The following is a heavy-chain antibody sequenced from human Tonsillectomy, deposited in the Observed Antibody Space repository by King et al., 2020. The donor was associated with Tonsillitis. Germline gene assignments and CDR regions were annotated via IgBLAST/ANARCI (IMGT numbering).Heavy chain of an antibody. J-gene: IGHJ3*02. CDR2: ISYDGSNK. V-gene: IGHV3-30-3*01. CDR3: ARDSNWNDKDAFDI. Sequence: VQLVESGGGVVQPGRSLRLSCAASGLTFSSYAMHWVRQAPGKGLEWVAVISYDGSNKYYADSVKGRFTISRDNSKNTLYLQMNSLRAEDTAVYYCARDSNWNDKDAFDIWGQGTMVTVSS. CDR1: GLTFSSYA. D-gene: IGHD1-1*01.